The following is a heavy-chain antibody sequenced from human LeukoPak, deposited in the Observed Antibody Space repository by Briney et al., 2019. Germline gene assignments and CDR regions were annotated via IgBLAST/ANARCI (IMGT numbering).Heavy chain of an antibody. D-gene: IGHD6-13*01. J-gene: IGHJ5*02. CDR1: GFTFINFW. CDR3: ARDSTAAGTRWFDP. CDR2: ISSSSSYI. Sequence: PGGSLRLSCTASGFTFINFWMSWVRQAPGKGLEWVSSISSSSSYIYYADSVKGRFTISRDNAKNSLYLQMNSLRAEDTAVYYCARDSTAAGTRWFDPWGQRTLVTVSS. V-gene: IGHV3-21*01.